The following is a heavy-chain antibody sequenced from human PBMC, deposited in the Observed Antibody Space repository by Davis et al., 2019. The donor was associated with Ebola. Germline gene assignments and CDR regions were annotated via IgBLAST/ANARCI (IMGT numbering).Heavy chain of an antibody. V-gene: IGHV3-23*01. CDR1: GFTFSDYY. CDR3: ARDPTTEVGLYYYYYYGMDV. D-gene: IGHD4-23*01. J-gene: IGHJ6*02. CDR2: ISGSGGST. Sequence: GESLKISCAASGFTFSDYYMSWVRQAPGKGLEWVSAISGSGGSTYYADSVKGRFTISRDNSKNTLYLQMNSLRAEDTAVYYCARDPTTEVGLYYYYYYGMDVWGQGTTVTVSS.